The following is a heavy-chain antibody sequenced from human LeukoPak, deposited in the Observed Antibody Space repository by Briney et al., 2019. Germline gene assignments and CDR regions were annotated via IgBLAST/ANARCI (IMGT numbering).Heavy chain of an antibody. CDR1: GYTFTSYG. J-gene: IGHJ1*01. Sequence: ASVKVSCKASGYTFTSYGISWVRQAPGQGLEWMGWISAYNGNTNYPQKVQGRVTMTTDTSTSTAYMELRSLRSDDTAVYYCARGGSSWYRGSFQHWGQGTLVTVSS. CDR3: ARGGSSWYRGSFQH. D-gene: IGHD6-13*01. V-gene: IGHV1-18*01. CDR2: ISAYNGNT.